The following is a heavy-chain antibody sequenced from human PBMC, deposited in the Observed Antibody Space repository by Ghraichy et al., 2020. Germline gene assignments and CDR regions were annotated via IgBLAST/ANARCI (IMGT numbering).Heavy chain of an antibody. V-gene: IGHV3-48*02. CDR2: ISSSGRSI. CDR3: ARGSMVVRFYYYGGLDV. Sequence: GSLRLSCVGSGFTFSGYSMNWVRQSPGKGLEWVSYISSSGRSIFYADSVKGRFTISRDNAKNSLSLQMNSLRDEDTAVYYCARGSMVVRFYYYGGLDVWGQGTTVTVSS. J-gene: IGHJ6*02. CDR1: GFTFSGYS. D-gene: IGHD2-15*01.